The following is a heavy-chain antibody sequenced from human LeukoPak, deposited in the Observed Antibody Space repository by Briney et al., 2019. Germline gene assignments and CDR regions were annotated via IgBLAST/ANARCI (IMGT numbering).Heavy chain of an antibody. D-gene: IGHD3-10*01. CDR2: INHSGST. V-gene: IGHV4-34*01. Sequence: SVTLSLTCAVYGGSFSGYYWSWIRQPPGKGLEWIGKINHSGSTNYNPSLKSRVTISVDTSKNQFSLKLSSVTAADTAVYYCARGGALWFGELSRKYYFDYWGQGTLVTVSS. CDR3: ARGGALWFGELSRKYYFDY. J-gene: IGHJ4*02. CDR1: GGSFSGYY.